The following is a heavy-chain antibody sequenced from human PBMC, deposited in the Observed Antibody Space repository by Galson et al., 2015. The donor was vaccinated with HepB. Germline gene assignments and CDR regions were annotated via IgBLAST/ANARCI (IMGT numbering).Heavy chain of an antibody. V-gene: IGHV3-15*07. CDR2: IQTETDGGTT. D-gene: IGHD5-12*01. J-gene: IGHJ4*02. CDR1: GFSFRNAR. CDR3: ATDVELNTGYGEFDH. Sequence: SLRLSCAASGFSFRNARMNWVRQAPGEGLEWVGRIQTETDGGTTDYAAPVKGRFTISRDDSQNMLFLQMNSLKTEDTAMYYCATDVELNTGYGEFDHWGLGTHVTVSS.